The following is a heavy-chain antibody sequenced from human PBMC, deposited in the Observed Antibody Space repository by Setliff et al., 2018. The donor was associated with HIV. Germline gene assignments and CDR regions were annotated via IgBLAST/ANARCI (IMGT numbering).Heavy chain of an antibody. D-gene: IGHD4-17*01. V-gene: IGHV4-59*01. J-gene: IGHJ4*02. CDR2: IYYSGST. CDR1: GGSITGYY. Sequence: SETLSLTCTVSGGSITGYYWSWIRQSPGKGLEWLGYIYYSGSTTYNPSLRSRVTISIDTSKNQFSLNLRSVTAADTAVYYCARDPPGYGDSKDYWGQGKLVTVPS. CDR3: ARDPPGYGDSKDY.